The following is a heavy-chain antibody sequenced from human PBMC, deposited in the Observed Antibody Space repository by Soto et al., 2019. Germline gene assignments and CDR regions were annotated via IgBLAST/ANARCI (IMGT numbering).Heavy chain of an antibody. J-gene: IGHJ4*02. D-gene: IGHD3-9*01. CDR3: ATDRGPPNYDWVLTL. CDR2: ISSSGTTA. Sequence: QVQLVESGGGLVKPGGSLRLSCTVSGFTFGDYYMSWIRQAPGKGLEWLAYISSSGTTADYSDSVKGRFTISRDNSKNSLFLQMNGLRAEDTAKYYCATDRGPPNYDWVLTLWGQGTLVTVSS. CDR1: GFTFGDYY. V-gene: IGHV3-11*01.